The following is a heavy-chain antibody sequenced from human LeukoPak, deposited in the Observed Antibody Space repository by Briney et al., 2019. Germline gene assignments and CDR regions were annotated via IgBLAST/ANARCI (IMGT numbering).Heavy chain of an antibody. V-gene: IGHV4-59*12. D-gene: IGHD3-22*01. Sequence: SETLSLTCTVSGGSISSYYWSWIRQPPGKGLERIGYIYYSGSTNYNPSLKSRVTISVDTSKNQFSLKLSSLTAADTAVYYCARVGWIVVPEGFDPWGQGTLVTVSS. J-gene: IGHJ5*02. CDR1: GGSISSYY. CDR2: IYYSGST. CDR3: ARVGWIVVPEGFDP.